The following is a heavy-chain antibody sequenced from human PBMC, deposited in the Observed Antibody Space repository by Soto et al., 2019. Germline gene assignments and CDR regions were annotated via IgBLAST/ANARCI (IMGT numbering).Heavy chain of an antibody. CDR2: IKQDGSER. V-gene: IGHV3-7*05. J-gene: IGHJ4*02. D-gene: IGHD3-10*01. CDR3: ARAGSENDY. CDR1: GFTFSNYW. Sequence: EVQLVESGGGLVQPGGSLRLSCAASGFTFSNYWMSWVRQAPGKGLEWVANIKQDGSERNYVDSVKGRFTISRDNAKNSLYVQLNRLRVEDTAVYYCARAGSENDYWGQGTLVTVSS.